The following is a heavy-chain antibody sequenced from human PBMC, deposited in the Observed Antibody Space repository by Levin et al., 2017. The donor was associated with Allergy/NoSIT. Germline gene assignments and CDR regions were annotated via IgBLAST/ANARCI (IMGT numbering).Heavy chain of an antibody. CDR1: GGSINNSDW. Sequence: GSLRLSCAVSGGSINNSDWWSWVRQPPEKGLEWIAEIYHSGSTNYNPSLKSRVTISVDKSKNQFSLKLSSVTAADTAVYYCARRKYGSGSYFDYWGQGTLVIVSS. CDR3: ARRKYGSGSYFDY. CDR2: IYHSGST. D-gene: IGHD3-10*01. J-gene: IGHJ4*02. V-gene: IGHV4-4*02.